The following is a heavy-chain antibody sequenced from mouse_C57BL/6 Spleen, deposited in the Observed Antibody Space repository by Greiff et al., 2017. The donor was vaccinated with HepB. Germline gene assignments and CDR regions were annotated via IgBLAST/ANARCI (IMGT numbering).Heavy chain of an antibody. CDR3: ASTENYAMDY. Sequence: QVQLKQSGAELVKPGASVKISCKASGYAFSSYWMNWVKQRPGKGLEWIGQIYPGDGDTNYNGKFKGKSTLTADKSSSTAYMQLSSLTSEDSAVYFCASTENYAMDYWGQGTSVTVSS. CDR2: IYPGDGDT. V-gene: IGHV1-80*01. J-gene: IGHJ4*01. CDR1: GYAFSSYW.